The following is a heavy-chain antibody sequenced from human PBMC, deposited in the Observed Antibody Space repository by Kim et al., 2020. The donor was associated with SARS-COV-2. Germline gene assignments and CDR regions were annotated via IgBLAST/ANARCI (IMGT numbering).Heavy chain of an antibody. CDR3: ARGTSPRGENFDY. CDR2: IIPIFGTA. CDR1: GGTFSSYA. D-gene: IGHD3-16*01. J-gene: IGHJ4*02. Sequence: SVKVSCKASGGTFSSYAISWVRQAPGQGLEWMGGIIPIFGTANYAQKFQGRVTITADESTSTAYMELSSLRSEDTAVYYCARGTSPRGENFDYWGQGTLVTVSS. V-gene: IGHV1-69*13.